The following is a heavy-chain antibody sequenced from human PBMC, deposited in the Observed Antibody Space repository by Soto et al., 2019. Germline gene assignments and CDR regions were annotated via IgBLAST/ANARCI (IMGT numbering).Heavy chain of an antibody. CDR3: ARGHEYGSNSDAFDV. V-gene: IGHV1-69*13. D-gene: IGHD4-17*01. CDR2: ILPFFGTA. Sequence: QVHLVQSGAEVKKPGSSVKVSCKYSGGTFRTESINWVRQAPGQGLEWMGGILPFFGTADYAPRFQGRVTXXADGATTTAYMELSSLPSQDTAVYFCARGHEYGSNSDAFDVWGQGTMVTVSS. J-gene: IGHJ3*01. CDR1: GGTFRTES.